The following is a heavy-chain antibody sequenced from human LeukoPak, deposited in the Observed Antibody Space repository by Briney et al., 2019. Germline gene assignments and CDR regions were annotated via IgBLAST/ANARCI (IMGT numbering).Heavy chain of an antibody. D-gene: IGHD3-22*01. V-gene: IGHV4-34*01. CDR2: INHSGST. Sequence: SETLSLTCAVYGGSFSGYYWSWTRQPPGKGLEWIGEINHSGSTNYNPSLKSRVTISVDTSKNQFSLKLSSVTAADTAVYYCAGGGGITMIVVVTAPFDYWGQGTLVTVSS. CDR3: AGGGGITMIVVVTAPFDY. J-gene: IGHJ4*02. CDR1: GGSFSGYY.